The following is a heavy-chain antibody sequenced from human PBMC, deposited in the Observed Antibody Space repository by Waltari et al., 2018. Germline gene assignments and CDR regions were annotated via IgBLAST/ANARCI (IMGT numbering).Heavy chain of an antibody. CDR2: INPNSGGT. D-gene: IGHD5-12*01. CDR1: GYTFTGYY. CDR3: ARAGDGYNLAVPQH. V-gene: IGHV1-2*02. Sequence: QVQLVQSGAEVKKPGASVKVSCKASGYTFTGYYMHWVRQAPGQGLEWMGWINPNSGGTNDAQKFQGRVTRTRETSISTAYMELSRLRSDDTAVYYCARAGDGYNLAVPQHWGQGTLVTVSS. J-gene: IGHJ1*01.